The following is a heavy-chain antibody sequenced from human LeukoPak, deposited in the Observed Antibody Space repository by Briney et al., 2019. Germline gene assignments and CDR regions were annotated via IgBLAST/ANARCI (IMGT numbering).Heavy chain of an antibody. CDR3: AKSPIIVPAAIEGFDY. J-gene: IGHJ4*02. D-gene: IGHD2-2*02. V-gene: IGHV3-23*01. CDR2: ISGSGGST. CDR1: GFTFSSYA. Sequence: GGSLRLSCAASGFTFSSYAMSWVRQAPGKGLERVSAISGSGGSTYYADSVKGRFTISRDNSKNTLYLQMNSLRAEDTAVYYCAKSPIIVPAAIEGFDYWGQGTLVTVSS.